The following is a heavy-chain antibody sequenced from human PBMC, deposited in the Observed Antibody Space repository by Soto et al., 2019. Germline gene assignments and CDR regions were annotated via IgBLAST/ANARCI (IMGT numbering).Heavy chain of an antibody. Sequence: PGGSLRLSCAASGFTFDDYAMHWVRQAPGKGLEWVSGISWNSGSIGYADSVKGRFTISRDNAKNSLYLQMNSLRAEDTALYYCAKDIRDGDILTGYSYLFDYWGQGTLVTVPQ. D-gene: IGHD3-9*01. J-gene: IGHJ4*02. V-gene: IGHV3-9*01. CDR3: AKDIRDGDILTGYSYLFDY. CDR1: GFTFDDYA. CDR2: ISWNSGSI.